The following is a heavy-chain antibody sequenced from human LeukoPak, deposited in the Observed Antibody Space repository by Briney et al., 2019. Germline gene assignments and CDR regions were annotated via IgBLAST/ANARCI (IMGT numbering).Heavy chain of an antibody. CDR2: VSGSGDST. CDR1: GFTFSTNA. CDR3: AKDISAYCGGDCYPDFDY. J-gene: IGHJ4*02. D-gene: IGHD2-21*02. V-gene: IGHV3-23*01. Sequence: PGGSLRLSCAASGFTFSTNAMSWVRRAPGKGLEWVSAVSGSGDSTYYADSVKGRFTISRDNSKNTLYLQMNSLRAEDTAVYYCAKDISAYCGGDCYPDFDYWGQGTLVTVSS.